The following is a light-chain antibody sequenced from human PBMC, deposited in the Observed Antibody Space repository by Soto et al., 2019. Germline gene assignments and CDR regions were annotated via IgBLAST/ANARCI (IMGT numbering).Light chain of an antibody. CDR1: QRISTY. CDR3: QQSYSTPST. J-gene: IGKJ3*01. V-gene: IGKV1-39*01. Sequence: DIQMTQSPSSLSASVGDRVTITCRAGQRISTYLNWYQQKPGKAPKLLIYGASSLQSGVPSRFSGSGSGTDFTLTISSLQPEDFATYYCQQSYSTPSTFGPGTKVDIK. CDR2: GAS.